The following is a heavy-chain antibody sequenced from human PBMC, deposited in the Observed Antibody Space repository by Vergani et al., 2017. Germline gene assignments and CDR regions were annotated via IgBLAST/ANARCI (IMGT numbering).Heavy chain of an antibody. CDR3: ARELEYCHEGSCAL. J-gene: IGHJ4*02. V-gene: IGHV3-30*02. D-gene: IGHD2-15*01. CDR2: VSFDGSNE. Sequence: QVQLVQSGGGVVQPGGSLRLSCVASGFTFNRYGMQWVRQAPGKGLEWVAYVSFDGSNEYYADSVKGRFIVSRDNSNDALYLQMNSLRTDDTAVYYCARELEYCHEGSCALWGQGSVVTVSS. CDR1: GFTFNRYG.